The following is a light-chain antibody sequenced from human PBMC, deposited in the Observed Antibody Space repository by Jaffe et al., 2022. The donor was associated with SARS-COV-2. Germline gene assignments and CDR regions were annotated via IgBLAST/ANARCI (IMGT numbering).Light chain of an antibody. CDR1: KIGTKS. Sequence: SYVLTQPPSVSVAPGQTARITCGGNKIGTKSVHWYQQRPGQAPVLVVYDDTYRPSGIPDRFSGSSSGNTGTLIINRVEAGDEADYYCQVWDYTSDHVIFGGGTKLTVL. J-gene: IGLJ2*01. CDR3: QVWDYTSDHVI. V-gene: IGLV3-21*02. CDR2: DDT.